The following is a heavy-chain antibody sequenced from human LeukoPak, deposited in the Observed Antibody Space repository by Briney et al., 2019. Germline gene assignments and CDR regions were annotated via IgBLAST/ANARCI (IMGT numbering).Heavy chain of an antibody. J-gene: IGHJ4*02. Sequence: GGSLRLSCAASGFTFSSHGMHWVRQAPGKGLEWVAVIWYGGSNEYYADSVRGRFTISRDNSKNTLYLQMDSLRAEDTAVYYCARENSRRFDYWGQGTLVTVSS. CDR3: ARENSRRFDY. D-gene: IGHD6-13*01. CDR2: IWYGGSNE. V-gene: IGHV3-33*01. CDR1: GFTFSSHG.